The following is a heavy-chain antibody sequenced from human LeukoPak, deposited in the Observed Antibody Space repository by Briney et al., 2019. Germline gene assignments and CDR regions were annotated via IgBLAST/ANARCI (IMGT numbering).Heavy chain of an antibody. V-gene: IGHV3-48*03. J-gene: IGHJ4*02. CDR3: AREPPTLFASQQWPSYYFDY. D-gene: IGHD6-19*01. Sequence: TGGSLRLSCAASGFTFSSYEMNWVRQAPGKGLEWVSYISSSGSTIYYADSVKGRFTISRDNAKNSLYLQMNSLRAEDTAVYYCAREPPTLFASQQWPSYYFDYWGQGSLVTVSS. CDR1: GFTFSSYE. CDR2: ISSSGSTI.